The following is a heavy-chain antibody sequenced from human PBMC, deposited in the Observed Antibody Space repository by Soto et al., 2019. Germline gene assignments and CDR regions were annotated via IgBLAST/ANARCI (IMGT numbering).Heavy chain of an antibody. V-gene: IGHV4-59*08. CDR1: GGSISSYY. J-gene: IGHJ4*02. CDR3: ASRYGGTLDY. CDR2: IYYSGST. Sequence: QVQLQESGPGLVKPSETLSLTCTVSGGSISSYYWSWIRQPPGKGLGWIGYIYYSGSTNYNPSLESRVTISVDTSKNQFSLKLSSVTAADTAVYYCASRYGGTLDYWGQGTLVTVSS. D-gene: IGHD4-17*01.